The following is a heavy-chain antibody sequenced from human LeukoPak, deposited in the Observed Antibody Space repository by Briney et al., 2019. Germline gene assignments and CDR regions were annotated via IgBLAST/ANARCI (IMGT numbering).Heavy chain of an antibody. CDR3: ARGVVVITTPGNNWFDP. D-gene: IGHD3-22*01. J-gene: IGHJ5*02. Sequence: GGSLRLSCAASGFTFSSSWMTWVRQAPGKGLEWVASIREDGSEKTSVDSVKGRFTISRDNAKNSLYPQMDSLRAEDTAVYYCARGVVVITTPGNNWFDPWGQGTLVTVSS. CDR2: IREDGSEK. CDR1: GFTFSSSW. V-gene: IGHV3-7*01.